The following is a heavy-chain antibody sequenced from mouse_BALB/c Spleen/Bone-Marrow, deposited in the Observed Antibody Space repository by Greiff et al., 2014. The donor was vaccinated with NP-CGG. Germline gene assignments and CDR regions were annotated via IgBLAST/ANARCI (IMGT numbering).Heavy chain of an antibody. V-gene: IGHV6-6*02. Sequence: EVHLVESGGGLVQPGGSMKLSCVASGFTFSNYWMTWVRQSPEKGLEWVAEIRLKSNNYATHYAESVKGRFTISRDGSKSSVYLQMNNLRTEDTGIYYCTRVLRNFDYWGQGTTLTVSS. D-gene: IGHD1-1*01. J-gene: IGHJ2*01. CDR1: GFTFSNYW. CDR2: IRLKSNNYAT. CDR3: TRVLRNFDY.